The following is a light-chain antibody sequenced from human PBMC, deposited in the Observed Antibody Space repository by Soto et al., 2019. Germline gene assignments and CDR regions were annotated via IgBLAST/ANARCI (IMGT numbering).Light chain of an antibody. Sequence: DIEMTQSPATLSVSPGDRVTLSCRASQSVSSYLAWYQQKPGQAPRLLIYAASSRDTGFPSRFSGSGSGTDFTLTISSLQSEDFAAYYCQQDNNWPLTFGEGTKVEIK. J-gene: IGKJ4*01. CDR1: QSVSSY. CDR3: QQDNNWPLT. V-gene: IGKV3-15*01. CDR2: AAS.